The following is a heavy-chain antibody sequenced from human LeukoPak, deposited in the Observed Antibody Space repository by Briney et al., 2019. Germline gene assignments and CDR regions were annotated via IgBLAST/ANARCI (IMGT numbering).Heavy chain of an antibody. CDR3: VKGDYDILTGYYGLDY. D-gene: IGHD3-9*01. CDR1: GFTFSSYA. V-gene: IGHV3-64D*06. Sequence: SGGSLRLSCSASGFTFSSYAMHWVRQATGKGLEYVSAISSNGGSTYYADSVKGRFTISRDNSKNTLYLQMSSLRAEDTAVYYCVKGDYDILTGYYGLDYWGQGTLVTVSS. CDR2: ISSNGGST. J-gene: IGHJ4*02.